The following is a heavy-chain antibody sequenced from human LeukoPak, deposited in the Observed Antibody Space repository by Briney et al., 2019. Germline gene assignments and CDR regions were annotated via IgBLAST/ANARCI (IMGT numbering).Heavy chain of an antibody. CDR3: ARPSTYYDNDRLNSRTDAFDI. CDR2: INHSGST. CDR1: GGSFSGYY. Sequence: KPSETLSLTCAVYGGSFSGYYWSWIRQPPGKGLGWIGEINHSGSTNYNPSLKSRVTISVDTSKNQFSLKLSSVTAADPAVYYCARPSTYYDNDRLNSRTDAFDIWGQGTMVTVSS. D-gene: IGHD3-9*01. V-gene: IGHV4-34*01. J-gene: IGHJ3*02.